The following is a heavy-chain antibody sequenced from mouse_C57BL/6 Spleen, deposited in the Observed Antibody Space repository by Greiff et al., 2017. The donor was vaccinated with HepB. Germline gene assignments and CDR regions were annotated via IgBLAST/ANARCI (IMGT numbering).Heavy chain of an antibody. CDR1: GYTFTSYW. Sequence: VQLKQPGAELVRPGSSVKLSCKASGYTFTSYWMHWVKQRPIQGLEWIGNIDPSDSETHYNQKFKDKATLTVDKSSSTAYMQLSSLTSEDSAVYYCVKTRRGGYFDYWGQGTTLTVSS. J-gene: IGHJ2*01. CDR2: IDPSDSET. V-gene: IGHV1-52*01. CDR3: VKTRRGGYFDY.